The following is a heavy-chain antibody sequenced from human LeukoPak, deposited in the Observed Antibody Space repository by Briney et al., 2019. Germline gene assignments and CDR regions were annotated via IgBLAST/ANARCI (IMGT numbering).Heavy chain of an antibody. Sequence: PSESLSLTCAVHGGSLSGQYWSWIRQPPGKGLEWIGEIHPSGSTNYNPSLESGVIISLDTSKNQFSLRLSSVTAADTALYYCARGYAYSKTGYWGQGTLATVSS. V-gene: IGHV4-34*01. D-gene: IGHD4-11*01. CDR3: ARGYAYSKTGY. J-gene: IGHJ4*02. CDR2: IHPSGST. CDR1: GGSLSGQY.